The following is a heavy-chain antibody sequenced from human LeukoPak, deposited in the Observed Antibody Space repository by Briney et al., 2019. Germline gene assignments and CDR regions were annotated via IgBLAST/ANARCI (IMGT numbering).Heavy chain of an antibody. J-gene: IGHJ6*02. D-gene: IGHD5-12*01. Sequence: GGSLRLSCAASGFTFSSYSMNWVRQAPGKGLEWVSSISSSSSYIYYADSVKGRFTISRDNAKNSLYLQMNSLRAEDTAVYYCAKDRRGYSGYGYYGMDVWGQGTTVTVSS. CDR1: GFTFSSYS. V-gene: IGHV3-21*01. CDR2: ISSSSSYI. CDR3: AKDRRGYSGYGYYGMDV.